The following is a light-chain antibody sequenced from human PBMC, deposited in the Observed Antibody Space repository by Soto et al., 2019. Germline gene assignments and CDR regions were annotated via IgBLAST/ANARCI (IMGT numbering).Light chain of an antibody. V-gene: IGKV1-33*01. CDR2: ETP. CDR3: QQHHSLPLT. Sequence: DIQMTQSPSSLSASVGDRVTITCQASQDIGNYLNWYQQKPGKAPKLLIYETPNMEIGVPSRFSGSGSGTDFSFSISNLQPEDIATYYCQQHHSLPLTFGPGTKVDIK. J-gene: IGKJ3*01. CDR1: QDIGNY.